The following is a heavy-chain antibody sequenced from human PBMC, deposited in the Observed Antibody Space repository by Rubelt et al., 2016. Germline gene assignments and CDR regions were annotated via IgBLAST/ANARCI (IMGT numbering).Heavy chain of an antibody. CDR2: IYHRGLT. Sequence: QVQLQESGPGLVKPSETLSLTCAVYGGSFSGYYWSWIRQAPGKGPEWIGSIYHRGLTSYHPSLRRRVALSVDTSRSQFSPRLTSVTATDTAIYYCARRDVAVPPAKNGFDFWGQGTMVTVSS. CDR1: GGSFSGYY. J-gene: IGHJ3*01. V-gene: IGHV4-34*10. CDR3: ARRDVAVPPAKNGFDF. D-gene: IGHD6-19*01.